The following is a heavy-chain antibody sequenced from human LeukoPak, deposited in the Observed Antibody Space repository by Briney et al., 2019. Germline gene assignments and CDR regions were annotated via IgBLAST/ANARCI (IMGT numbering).Heavy chain of an antibody. J-gene: IGHJ4*02. Sequence: PSETLSLTCGLYGGSFNGYYWNWIRQSPGKGLEWIGEISHSGTIKYNPSLKSRVTISGDTSKKQFSLKLSSVTAADTAVYYCARQLGYCSSTSCYADKVDYWGQGTLVTVSS. D-gene: IGHD2-2*01. V-gene: IGHV4-34*01. CDR3: ARQLGYCSSTSCYADKVDY. CDR1: GGSFNGYY. CDR2: ISHSGTI.